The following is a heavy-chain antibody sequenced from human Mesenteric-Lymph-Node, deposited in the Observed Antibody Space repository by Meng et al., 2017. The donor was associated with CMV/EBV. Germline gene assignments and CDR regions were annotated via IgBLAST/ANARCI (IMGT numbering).Heavy chain of an antibody. V-gene: IGHV3-30*02. D-gene: IGHD3-16*01. Sequence: GESLKISCVVSGFTFNNYGMHWVRQAPGKGPEWLAFIRFDGGNNYYANSVGGRFTISRDNFKNTLYLQMNSLGAEDTAVYYCAKDQLWVTGYYNGMDVWGQGTTVTVSS. CDR1: GFTFNNYG. CDR3: AKDQLWVTGYYNGMDV. J-gene: IGHJ6*02. CDR2: IRFDGGNN.